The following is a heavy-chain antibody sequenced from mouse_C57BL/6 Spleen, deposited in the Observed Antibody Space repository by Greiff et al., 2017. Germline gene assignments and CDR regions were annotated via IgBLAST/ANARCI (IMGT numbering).Heavy chain of an antibody. J-gene: IGHJ3*01. CDR1: GFTFSDYG. CDR2: IRSGSSTI. V-gene: IGHV5-17*01. CDR3: ASDYEFAY. D-gene: IGHD2-4*01. Sequence: EVKLVESGGGLVKPGGSLKLSCAASGFTFSDYGMHWVRQAPEKGLEWVAYIRSGSSTIYYADTVKGRFTIARDNAKNTLFLQMTSLRSEDTAMYYWASDYEFAYWGQGTLVTVAA.